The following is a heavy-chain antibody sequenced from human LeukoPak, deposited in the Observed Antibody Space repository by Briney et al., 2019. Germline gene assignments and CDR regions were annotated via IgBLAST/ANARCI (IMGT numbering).Heavy chain of an antibody. CDR3: ARHRMYYYDSSGRGVADASDI. CDR2: IYYSGTT. CDR1: GGSISSSSYG. V-gene: IGHV4-39*01. D-gene: IGHD3-22*01. J-gene: IGHJ3*02. Sequence: PSQTLSLTCTVSGGSISSSSYGWGWVRQPPGKGLEWIGSIYYSGTTYYNPSLKSRVTISVDTSKTQSSLKLSSVTAADTAVYYCARHRMYYYDSSGRGVADASDIWGQGTMVTVSS.